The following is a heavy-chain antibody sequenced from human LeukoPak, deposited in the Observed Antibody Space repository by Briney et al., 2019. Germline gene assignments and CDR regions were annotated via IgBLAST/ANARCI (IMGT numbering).Heavy chain of an antibody. V-gene: IGHV4-30-4*01. CDR3: ARGDYDYVFDY. CDR1: GGSISSGDYY. J-gene: IGHJ4*02. Sequence: SETLSLTCTVSGGSISSGDYYWSWIRQPPGKGLEWIGYIYYSGSTYYNPSLKSRVTISVDTPKNQFSLKLSSVTAADTAVYYCARGDYDYVFDYWGQGTLVTVSS. D-gene: IGHD3-16*01. CDR2: IYYSGST.